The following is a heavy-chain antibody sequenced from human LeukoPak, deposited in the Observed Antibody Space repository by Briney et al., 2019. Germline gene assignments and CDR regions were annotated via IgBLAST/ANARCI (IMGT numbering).Heavy chain of an antibody. CDR1: GYTLTELS. V-gene: IGHV1-24*01. CDR2: FDPEDGET. D-gene: IGHD4-17*01. J-gene: IGHJ3*02. CDR3: ARELVTTSSDAFDI. Sequence: ASVKVSCKVSGYTLTELSMHWVRRAPGKGREWMGGFDPEDGETIYAQKFQGRVTMTEDTSTDTAYMELRSLRSDDTAVYYCARELVTTSSDAFDIWGQGTMVTVSS.